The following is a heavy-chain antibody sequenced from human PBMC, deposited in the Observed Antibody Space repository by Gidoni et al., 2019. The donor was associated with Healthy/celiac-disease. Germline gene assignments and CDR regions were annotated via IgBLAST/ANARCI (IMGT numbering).Heavy chain of an antibody. D-gene: IGHD6-13*01. CDR2: ISSSGSTI. J-gene: IGHJ5*02. V-gene: IGHV3-11*01. CDR3: ARDQYSSSWIVYDP. Sequence: QVQLVASGGGLVKPGGSLRLSCAASGFTFSDYYMSWIRQAPGKGLEWVSYISSSGSTIYYTDAVKCRFTISRDNAKNSLYLQMNSLRAEDTAVYYCARDQYSSSWIVYDPWGQGTLVTVSS. CDR1: GFTFSDYY.